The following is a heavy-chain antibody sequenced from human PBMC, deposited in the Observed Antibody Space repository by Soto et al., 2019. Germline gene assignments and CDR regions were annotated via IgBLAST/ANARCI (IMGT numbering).Heavy chain of an antibody. J-gene: IGHJ5*01. CDR1: GFTFNSYW. CDR3: ARGLGNKYSCFDS. Sequence: EVQLVESGGDLVQPGGSLRLSCAASGFTFNSYWMSWVRQAPGKGLEWVAHIKQDGSDKYYVDSVKGRFTISRDNAENSVYLQMNGLRAEDTAMYYCARGLGNKYSCFDSWGQGTLFTVSS. D-gene: IGHD1-1*01. V-gene: IGHV3-7*04. CDR2: IKQDGSDK.